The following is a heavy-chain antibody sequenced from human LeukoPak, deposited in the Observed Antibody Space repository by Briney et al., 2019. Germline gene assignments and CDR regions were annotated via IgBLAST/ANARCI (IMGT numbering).Heavy chain of an antibody. CDR2: IYYSGST. CDR1: DGSISSSSYY. D-gene: IGHD3-10*01. CDR3: ARHVQWFGEYVDY. Sequence: SETLSLTCTVSDGSISSSSYYWGWIRQPPGKGLEWIGSIYYSGSTYYNPSLKSRVTISVDTSKNQFSLKLSSVTAADTAVYYCARHVQWFGEYVDYWGQGTLVTVSS. V-gene: IGHV4-39*01. J-gene: IGHJ4*02.